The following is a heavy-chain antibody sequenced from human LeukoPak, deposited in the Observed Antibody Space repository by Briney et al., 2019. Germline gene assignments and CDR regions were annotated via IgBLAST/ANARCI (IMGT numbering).Heavy chain of an antibody. CDR3: ARQTGRGDFDY. CDR2: IYYSGST. V-gene: IGHV4-59*08. CDR1: GGSLSSYY. Sequence: FETLSPTCTVSGGSLSSYYWGWIRQPPRKGLEWIGYIYYSGSTNYNPSLKSRVTISVDTSKNQFSLKLSSVTAADTAVYYCARQTGRGDFDYWGQGTLVTVSS. D-gene: IGHD1-14*01. J-gene: IGHJ4*02.